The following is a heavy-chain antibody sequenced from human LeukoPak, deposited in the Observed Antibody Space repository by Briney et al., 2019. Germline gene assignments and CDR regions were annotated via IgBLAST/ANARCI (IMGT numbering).Heavy chain of an antibody. CDR3: ARSEGRGFDY. J-gene: IGHJ4*02. CDR2: IRYDGINK. CDR1: GFIFSSYG. V-gene: IGHV3-30*02. Sequence: GGSLRLSCAASGFIFSSYGMHWVRQAPGKGLEWVAFIRYDGINKYYADSVKGRFTVSRDNSKNTLYLQMNSLRAEDTAVYYCARSEGRGFDYWGQGTLVTVSS.